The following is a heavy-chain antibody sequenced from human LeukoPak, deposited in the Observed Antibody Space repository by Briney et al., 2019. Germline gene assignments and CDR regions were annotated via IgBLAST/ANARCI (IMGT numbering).Heavy chain of an antibody. D-gene: IGHD1-26*01. CDR3: AGEHSGSAEGRDY. J-gene: IGHJ4*02. Sequence: GGSLRLSCAASGFTFSSYEMNWVRQAPGKGLEWVSYISSSGSTIYYADSVKGRFTISRDNAKNSLYLQMNSLRAEDAAVYYCAGEHSGSAEGRDYWGQGTLVTVSS. CDR2: ISSSGSTI. V-gene: IGHV3-48*03. CDR1: GFTFSSYE.